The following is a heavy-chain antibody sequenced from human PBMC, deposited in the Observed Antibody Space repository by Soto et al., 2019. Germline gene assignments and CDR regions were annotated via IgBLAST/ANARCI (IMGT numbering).Heavy chain of an antibody. D-gene: IGHD5-12*01. CDR3: ASGDGGYDFGAYYYYYGMDV. CDR1: GFTFSSYA. Sequence: GGSLRLSCAASGFTFSSYAMHWVRQAPGKGLEWVAVISYDGSNKYYADSVKGRFTISRDNSKNTLYLQMNSLRAEDTAVYYCASGDGGYDFGAYYYYYGMDVWGQGTTVTVSS. J-gene: IGHJ6*02. V-gene: IGHV3-30-3*01. CDR2: ISYDGSNK.